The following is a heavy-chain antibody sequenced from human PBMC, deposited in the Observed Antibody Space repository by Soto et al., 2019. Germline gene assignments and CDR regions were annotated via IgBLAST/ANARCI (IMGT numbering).Heavy chain of an antibody. V-gene: IGHV3-11*01. J-gene: IGHJ4*02. Sequence: NPGGSLRLSCAASGFTFSDYYMSWIRQAPGKGLEWVSYISSSGSTIYYADSVKGRFTISRDNAKNSLYLQMNSLRAEDTAVYYCARDPIGWRIRDNWNLFDYWGQGTLVTVSS. CDR1: GFTFSDYY. CDR2: ISSSGSTI. CDR3: ARDPIGWRIRDNWNLFDY. D-gene: IGHD1-20*01.